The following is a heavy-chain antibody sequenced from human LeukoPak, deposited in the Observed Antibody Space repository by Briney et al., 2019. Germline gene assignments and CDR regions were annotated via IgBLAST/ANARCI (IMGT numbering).Heavy chain of an antibody. CDR2: INHSGST. CDR3: ARGARLVRNFGY. CDR1: GGSFSGYY. D-gene: IGHD6-19*01. J-gene: IGHJ4*02. Sequence: KPSETLSLTCAVYGGSFSGYYWSWIRQPPGKGLEWIGEINHSGSTNYNPSLKSRVTISVDTSKNQFSLKLSSVTAADTAVYYCARGARLVRNFGYWGQGTLVTVSS. V-gene: IGHV4-34*01.